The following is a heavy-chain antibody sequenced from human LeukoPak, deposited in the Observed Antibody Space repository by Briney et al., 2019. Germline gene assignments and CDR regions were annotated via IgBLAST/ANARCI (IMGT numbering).Heavy chain of an antibody. J-gene: IGHJ4*02. CDR3: ARDWAGSGWCQPPTDY. D-gene: IGHD6-19*01. CDR1: GFTFSSYS. V-gene: IGHV3-48*01. Sequence: QPGGSLRLSCAASGFTFSSYSMNWVRQAPGKGLEWVSYISSSSSTIYYADSVKGRFTISRDNAKNSLYLQMNSLRAEDTAVYYCARDWAGSGWCQPPTDYWGQGTLVTVSS. CDR2: ISSSSSTI.